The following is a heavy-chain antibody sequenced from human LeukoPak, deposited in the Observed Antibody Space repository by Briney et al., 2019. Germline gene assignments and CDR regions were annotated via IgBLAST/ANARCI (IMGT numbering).Heavy chain of an antibody. CDR3: AADPYSGTPDAFEI. J-gene: IGHJ3*02. CDR2: IVVGSGNT. V-gene: IGHV1-58*01. Sequence: GTSVKVSCKASGFTFPSSAVQWVRLARGRGLEWIGWIVVGSGNTNYAQNFQERVTITRDMSTSTAYMEQSSLRSEDTAVYYSAADPYSGTPDAFEIWGQGTMVTVSS. D-gene: IGHD1-26*01. CDR1: GFTFPSSA.